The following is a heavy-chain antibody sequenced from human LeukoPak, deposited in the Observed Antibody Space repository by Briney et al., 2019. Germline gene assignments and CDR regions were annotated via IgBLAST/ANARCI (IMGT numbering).Heavy chain of an antibody. D-gene: IGHD5-24*01. CDR3: ARDFPDNSLFDL. CDR1: GFNFNDYS. V-gene: IGHV3-21*06. CDR2: ITSRSRTI. J-gene: IGHJ4*02. Sequence: PGGSLRLSCGVWGFNFNDYSMHWVRQARGKGVEWGASITSRSRTIYYADSVEGRFIISRDNAKNTVSLEMNSLRGEDAALYYCARDFPDNSLFDLWGRGTLVSVSS.